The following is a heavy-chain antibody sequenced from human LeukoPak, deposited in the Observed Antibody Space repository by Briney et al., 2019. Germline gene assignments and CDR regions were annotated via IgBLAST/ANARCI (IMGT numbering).Heavy chain of an antibody. V-gene: IGHV3-7*01. J-gene: IGHJ4*02. CDR3: ARAPYYYGSFDY. CDR2: IKQDGSEK. D-gene: IGHD3-10*01. Sequence: GGSLRLSCAVSGFTFSSYWMSWVRQAPGKGLEWVANIKQDGSEKYYVDSVKGRFTISRDNAKNSLYLQMNSLRAEDTAVYYCARAPYYYGSFDYWGQGTLVTVSS. CDR1: GFTFSSYW.